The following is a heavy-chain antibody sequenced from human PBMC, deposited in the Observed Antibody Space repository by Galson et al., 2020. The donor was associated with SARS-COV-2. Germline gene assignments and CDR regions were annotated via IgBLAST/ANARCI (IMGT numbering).Heavy chain of an antibody. CDR1: GVPTSTTTY. D-gene: IGHD2-15*01. J-gene: IGHJ2*01. CDR2: VYPIGST. V-gene: IGHV4-38-2*01. Sequence: SEPLSLTCAVPGVPTSTTTYSSCIRPPPGEGMEWIGSVYPIGSTNYNTSLKTRFPISLATSTIQLSLRLTTVTAADTALYYCARQGVTMIFLLTVPGWCFDHWGRGTLVTVSS. CDR3: ARQGVTMIFLLTVPGWCFDH.